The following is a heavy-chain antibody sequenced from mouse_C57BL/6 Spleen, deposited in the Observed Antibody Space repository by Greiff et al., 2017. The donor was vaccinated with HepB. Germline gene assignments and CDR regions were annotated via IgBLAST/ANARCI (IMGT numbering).Heavy chain of an antibody. Sequence: VQLQESGAELARPGASVKMSCKASGYTFTSYTMHWVKQRPGQGLEWIGYINPSSGYTKYNQKFKDKATLTADKSSSTAYMQLSSLTSEDSAVYYCARGGLRDYYAMDYWGQGTSVTVSS. D-gene: IGHD3-1*01. V-gene: IGHV1-4*01. J-gene: IGHJ4*01. CDR1: GYTFTSYT. CDR3: ARGGLRDYYAMDY. CDR2: INPSSGYT.